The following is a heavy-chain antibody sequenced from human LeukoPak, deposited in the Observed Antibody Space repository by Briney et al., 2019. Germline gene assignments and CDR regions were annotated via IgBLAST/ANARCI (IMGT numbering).Heavy chain of an antibody. CDR1: GFTFSSYA. CDR3: AKLILSMSMGRGYIDPIVGAADY. Sequence: GGSLRLSCAASGFTFSSYAMSWVRQAPGKGLEWVSAIGGSGSTTYYADSVKGRFTISRDNSKNTLYLQMNSLRAEDTAVYYCAKLILSMSMGRGYIDPIVGAADYWGQGTLVTVSS. CDR2: IGGSGSTT. D-gene: IGHD1-26*01. J-gene: IGHJ4*02. V-gene: IGHV3-23*01.